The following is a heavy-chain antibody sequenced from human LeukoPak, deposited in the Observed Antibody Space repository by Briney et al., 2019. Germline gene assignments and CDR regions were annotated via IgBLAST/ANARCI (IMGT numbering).Heavy chain of an antibody. CDR2: IYYSGST. CDR3: ARDYGSGNYLSVTDS. D-gene: IGHD3-10*01. V-gene: IGHV4-59*01. Sequence: SETLSLTRIVSGGSISSYYWGWIRQPPGKGLEWIGYIYYSGSTNYNPSLKSRVTISVDTSKNQFSLKLSSVTAADTAVYYCARDYGSGNYLSVTDSWGQGTLVTVSS. CDR1: GGSISSYY. J-gene: IGHJ5*02.